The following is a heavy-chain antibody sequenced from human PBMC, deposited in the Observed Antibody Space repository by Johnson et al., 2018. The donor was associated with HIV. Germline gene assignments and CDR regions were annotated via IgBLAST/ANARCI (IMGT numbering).Heavy chain of an antibody. Sequence: VQVVVSGGGLIQPGGSLRLSCAASGFTVSSNYMSWVRQAPGKGLEWVSVIYSGGSTYYADSAKGRFTISRDNSKNTLYLQMNSLRAEVTAVYYCARETGDVSSWHAFDMWGQGTMVTVSS. CDR3: ARETGDVSSWHAFDM. D-gene: IGHD6-13*01. V-gene: IGHV3-53*01. J-gene: IGHJ3*02. CDR1: GFTVSSNY. CDR2: IYSGGST.